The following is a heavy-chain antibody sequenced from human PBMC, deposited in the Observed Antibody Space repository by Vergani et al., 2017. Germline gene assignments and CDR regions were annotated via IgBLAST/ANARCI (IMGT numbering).Heavy chain of an antibody. CDR3: ARMTXCSGTTCPGAFDL. J-gene: IGHJ3*01. Sequence: QVQLKESGPGLVGPSETLSLTCTVSGGPSSGGSHYWSWIRQSAGKGLEWIGRIYNTGGTNYDPSLKTRVTMSVDTSKNQFSLKLASVTAADTAIYYCARMTXCSGTTCPGAFDLWGQGTMVTVSA. V-gene: IGHV4-61*02. D-gene: IGHD2-2*01. CDR2: IYNTGGT. CDR1: GGPSSGGSHY.